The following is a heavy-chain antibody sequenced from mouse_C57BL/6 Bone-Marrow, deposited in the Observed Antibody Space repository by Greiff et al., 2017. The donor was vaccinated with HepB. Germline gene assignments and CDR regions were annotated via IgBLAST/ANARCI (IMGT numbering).Heavy chain of an antibody. Sequence: EVMLVESGGGLVQPGGSLKLSCAASGFTFSDYYMYWVRQTPEKRLEWVAYISNGGGSTDYPDTVKGRFTISRDNAKNTLYLQMSRLKSEDTAMYYCARHPDSSGPHYYAMDYWGQGTSVTVSS. V-gene: IGHV5-12*01. CDR1: GFTFSDYY. CDR3: ARHPDSSGPHYYAMDY. J-gene: IGHJ4*01. D-gene: IGHD3-2*02. CDR2: ISNGGGST.